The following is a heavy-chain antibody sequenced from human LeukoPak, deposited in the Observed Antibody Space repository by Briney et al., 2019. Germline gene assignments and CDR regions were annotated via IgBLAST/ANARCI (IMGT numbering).Heavy chain of an antibody. V-gene: IGHV3-9*01. CDR2: ISWNSGSI. CDR1: GFTFDHYA. J-gene: IGHJ4*02. CDR3: AKYPRLVPLDYFDY. D-gene: IGHD3-9*01. Sequence: GGSLRLSCAASGFTFDHYAMHWVRQAPGKGLEWVSGISWNSGSIGYADSVKGRFTISRDNAKNSLYLQMNSLRAEDTALYYCAKYPRLVPLDYFDYWGQGTLVTVSS.